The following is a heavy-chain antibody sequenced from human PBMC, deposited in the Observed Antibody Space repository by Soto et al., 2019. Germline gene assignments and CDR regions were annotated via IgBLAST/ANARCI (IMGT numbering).Heavy chain of an antibody. CDR1: GYTFTSDY. CDR2: INPRGGST. Sequence: ASVKVSCKASGYTFTSDYMHWVRQAPGQGLEWMGIINPRGGSTTYAQKFQGRMIMTADTSTSTVFMELSSLRSEDTAVYYCAGDRRIEALPFGRDVWRQGTTVTVSS. V-gene: IGHV1-46*01. D-gene: IGHD6-6*01. J-gene: IGHJ6*02. CDR3: AGDRRIEALPFGRDV.